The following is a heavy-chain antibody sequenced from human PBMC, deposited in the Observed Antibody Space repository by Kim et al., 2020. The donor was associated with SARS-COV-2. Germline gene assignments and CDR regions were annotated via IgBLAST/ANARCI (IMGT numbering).Heavy chain of an antibody. V-gene: IGHV1-8*01. CDR1: GYTFTNFD. Sequence: ASVKVSCKASGYTFTNFDINWVRQAAGQGLEWMGWMSPNSGKTAYVQKFQGRVTMTRDTSINTAYMELSSLRSDDTADYYCARGLGPSGSYANWFDPSGQ. J-gene: IGHJ5*02. CDR3: ARGLGPSGSYANWFDP. D-gene: IGHD1-26*01. CDR2: MSPNSGKT.